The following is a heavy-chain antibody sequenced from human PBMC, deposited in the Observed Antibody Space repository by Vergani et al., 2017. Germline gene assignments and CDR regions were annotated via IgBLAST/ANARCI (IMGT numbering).Heavy chain of an antibody. CDR2: IMSSSSYI. CDR1: GFTFSSYS. V-gene: IGHV3-21*01. Sequence: EVQLVESGGGLVKPGGSLRLSCAASGFTFSSYSMNWVRQAPGKGLEWVSSIMSSSSYIYYADSVKGLFTISRDNAKNALYLQMNSLRAEDTAVYYCARERAPRKIVGASLDYWGQGTLVTVSS. D-gene: IGHD1-26*01. CDR3: ARERAPRKIVGASLDY. J-gene: IGHJ4*02.